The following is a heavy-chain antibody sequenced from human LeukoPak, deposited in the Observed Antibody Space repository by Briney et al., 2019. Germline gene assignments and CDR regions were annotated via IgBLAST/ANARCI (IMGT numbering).Heavy chain of an antibody. CDR2: ISGSGGSN. Sequence: GGSLTLSCAVSGFTFSSYAMSGVRQAPAKGLEWVSAISGSGGSNYYAVSGKARFTISRDNSKYTLYLKMNSPRAEDTAVYYCAGPLVLYYYCYYYMDVWGKGTTVTVSS. CDR3: AGPLVLYYYCYYYMDV. D-gene: IGHD2-8*01. J-gene: IGHJ6*03. V-gene: IGHV3-23*01. CDR1: GFTFSSYA.